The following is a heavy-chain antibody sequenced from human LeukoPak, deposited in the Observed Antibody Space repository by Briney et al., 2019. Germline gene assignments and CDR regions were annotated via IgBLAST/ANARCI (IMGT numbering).Heavy chain of an antibody. D-gene: IGHD3-22*01. CDR2: ISSDGANA. Sequence: PGGSLRLSCAASGFTFSTYWMHWVRQVPGKGLVWVSRISSDGANANYADSVKGRFTISRDNAKNSLYLQMSSLRAEDTALYYCARTGHYYDSTAYYYYMDVWGKGTTVTVSS. V-gene: IGHV3-74*01. J-gene: IGHJ6*03. CDR1: GFTFSTYW. CDR3: ARTGHYYDSTAYYYYMDV.